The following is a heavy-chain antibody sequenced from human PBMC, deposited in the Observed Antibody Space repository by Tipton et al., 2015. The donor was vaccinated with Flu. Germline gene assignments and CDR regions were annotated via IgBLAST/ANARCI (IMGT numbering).Heavy chain of an antibody. CDR2: TYYSGST. V-gene: IGHV4-31*03. CDR3: ARDPSLGMPDYFDY. D-gene: IGHD2-2*01. J-gene: IGHJ4*02. CDR1: GGSISSGGAY. Sequence: TLSLTCTVSGGSISSGGAYWSWIRQHPGKGLEWIGSTYYSGSTYYNPSLKSRVTISVDTPKKQFSLQLRSVTAADTAVYYCARDPSLGMPDYFDYWGQGTLVTASS.